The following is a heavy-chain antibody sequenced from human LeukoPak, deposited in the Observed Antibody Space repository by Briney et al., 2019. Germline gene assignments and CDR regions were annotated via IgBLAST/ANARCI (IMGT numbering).Heavy chain of an antibody. D-gene: IGHD6-13*01. Sequence: SETLSPTCTVSGGSISSYYWSWIRQPPGKGLEWIGYIYYSGSTNYNPSLKSRVTISVDTSKNQFSLKLSSVTAADTAVYCCAREGRSSWPDYYGMDVWGQGTTVTVSS. CDR1: GGSISSYY. V-gene: IGHV4-59*01. J-gene: IGHJ6*02. CDR2: IYYSGST. CDR3: AREGRSSWPDYYGMDV.